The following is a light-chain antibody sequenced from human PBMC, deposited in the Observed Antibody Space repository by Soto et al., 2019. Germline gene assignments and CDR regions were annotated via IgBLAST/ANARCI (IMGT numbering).Light chain of an antibody. J-gene: IGLJ2*01. CDR1: SSNIGSNT. V-gene: IGLV1-44*01. CDR2: SNI. Sequence: QSVLTQPPSASGTPVQRVTISCSGSSSNIGSNTVNWYQQLPKTAPKLVVYSNIQRPAGVPDRFSGSKSGTSASLAISGLQSGDEADYYCAAWDDSLNGVVFGGGTKLTVL. CDR3: AAWDDSLNGVV.